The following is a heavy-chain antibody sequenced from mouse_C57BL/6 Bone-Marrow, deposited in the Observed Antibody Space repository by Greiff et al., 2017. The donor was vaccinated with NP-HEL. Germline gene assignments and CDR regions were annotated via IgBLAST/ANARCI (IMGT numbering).Heavy chain of an antibody. D-gene: IGHD2-4*01. Sequence: QVQLQQPGAELVRPGSSVKLSCKASGYTFTSYWMDWVKQRPGQGLEWIGNIYPSDSETHYNQKFKDKATLTVDKSSSTAYMQLSSLTSEDSAVYYCASLIYYDYDWNYFDYWGQGTTLTVSS. V-gene: IGHV1-61*01. J-gene: IGHJ2*01. CDR1: GYTFTSYW. CDR2: IYPSDSET. CDR3: ASLIYYDYDWNYFDY.